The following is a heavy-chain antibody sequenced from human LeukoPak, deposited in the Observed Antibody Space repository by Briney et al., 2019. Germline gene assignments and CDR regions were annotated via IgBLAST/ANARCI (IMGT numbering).Heavy chain of an antibody. CDR2: ISWNSGSI. Sequence: GGSLRLTCAASGFTFGDYAMHWVRQAPGKGLEWVSGISWNSGSIGYADSVKGRFTISRDNAKNSLYLQMNSLRAGDTALYYCATGTAGYSSGWSFDYWGQGTLVTVSS. J-gene: IGHJ4*02. D-gene: IGHD6-19*01. V-gene: IGHV3-9*01. CDR3: ATGTAGYSSGWSFDY. CDR1: GFTFGDYA.